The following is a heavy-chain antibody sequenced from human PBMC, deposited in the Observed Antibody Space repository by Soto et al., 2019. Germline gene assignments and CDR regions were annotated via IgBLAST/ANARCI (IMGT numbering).Heavy chain of an antibody. Sequence: EVQLVESGGGLVQPGGSLRLSCAASGFSLSTYWMHWVRQVPGKGLIWVSRINTDGSSRSYAYSVKGRFTISRDNAKNTLYLKKNSLRAEDTAVYYCASEHSGYDHGEYYYYGVDVWGQGTTVTVSS. D-gene: IGHD5-12*01. CDR1: GFSLSTYW. CDR2: INTDGSSR. J-gene: IGHJ6*02. CDR3: ASEHSGYDHGEYYYYGVDV. V-gene: IGHV3-74*01.